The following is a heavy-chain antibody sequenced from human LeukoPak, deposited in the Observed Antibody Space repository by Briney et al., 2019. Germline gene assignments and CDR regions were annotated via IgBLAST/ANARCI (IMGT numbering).Heavy chain of an antibody. D-gene: IGHD6-19*01. V-gene: IGHV3-30*02. CDR3: AKDFLDVTVAGTLDP. J-gene: IGHJ5*02. CDR2: IRYDGGKT. CDR1: GFTFNKYG. Sequence: PGGSLRLSCAASGFTFNKYGIHWVRQAPGKGLEWVSFIRYDGGKTYYTASVKGRFSISRDNANNTVDLQMNSLRPEDTAVYYCAKDFLDVTVAGTLDPWGQGTLVIVSS.